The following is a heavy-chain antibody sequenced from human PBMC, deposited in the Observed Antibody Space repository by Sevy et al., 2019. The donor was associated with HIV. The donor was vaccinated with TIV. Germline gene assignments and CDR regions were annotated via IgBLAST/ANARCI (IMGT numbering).Heavy chain of an antibody. CDR1: GFTFSSFA. D-gene: IGHD7-27*01. V-gene: IGHV3-23*01. J-gene: IGHJ3*02. Sequence: GGSLRLSCAASGFTFSSFAMSWVRHIPGKGLEWVSTINGRGGSAYYADSVKGRFTLSRDKAKNTLYYQMNSLRAEDTAVYYCASQLGIGAFDIWGQGTMVTVSS. CDR3: ASQLGIGAFDI. CDR2: INGRGGSA.